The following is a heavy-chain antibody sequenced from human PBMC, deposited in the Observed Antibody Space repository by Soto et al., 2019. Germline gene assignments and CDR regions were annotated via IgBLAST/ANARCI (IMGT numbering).Heavy chain of an antibody. Sequence: GGSLRLSCAASGFTFSSYSMNWVRQAPGKGLEWVSSISSSSSYIYYADSVKGRFTISRDNAKNSLYLQMNSLRAEDTAVYYCAREEFGAGTPSFDYWGQGPLVTVSS. CDR2: ISSSSSYI. D-gene: IGHD6-19*01. V-gene: IGHV3-21*01. CDR1: GFTFSSYS. CDR3: AREEFGAGTPSFDY. J-gene: IGHJ4*02.